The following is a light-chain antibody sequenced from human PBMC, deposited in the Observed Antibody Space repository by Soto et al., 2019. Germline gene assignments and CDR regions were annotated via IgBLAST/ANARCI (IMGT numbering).Light chain of an antibody. V-gene: IGKV3-15*01. Sequence: EIVMTQSPATLSKSPGERATLSCRASQSVSSNLAWYQQKPGQAPRLLIYGASTRATGIPARFSGSGSGTEFTLTISSLKSEDFAVYYCQQYNNWPPFGQGTKVDIK. CDR2: GAS. CDR3: QQYNNWPP. J-gene: IGKJ1*01. CDR1: QSVSSN.